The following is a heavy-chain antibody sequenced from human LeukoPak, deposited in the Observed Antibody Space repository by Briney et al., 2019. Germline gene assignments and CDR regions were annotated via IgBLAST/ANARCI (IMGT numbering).Heavy chain of an antibody. CDR2: ISSSSSTI. J-gene: IGHJ5*02. CDR3: ARGVSPLRGAFDR. Sequence: GGSLRLSCAASGFTFSSYSMTWVRQAPGKGLEWVSYISSSSSTIYYADSVKGRFTISRDNAKNSLYLQMNSLRAEDTAVYYCARGVSPLRGAFDRWGQGTLVTVSS. CDR1: GFTFSSYS. D-gene: IGHD1-26*01. V-gene: IGHV3-48*04.